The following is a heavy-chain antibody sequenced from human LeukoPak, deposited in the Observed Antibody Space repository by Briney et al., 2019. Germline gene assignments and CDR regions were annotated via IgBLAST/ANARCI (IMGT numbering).Heavy chain of an antibody. CDR3: ARGRGRDGYNWFDP. CDR1: GFTFSSYA. CDR2: INHSGST. V-gene: IGHV4-34*01. J-gene: IGHJ5*02. D-gene: IGHD5-24*01. Sequence: GSLRLSCAASGFTFSSYAMSWIRQPPGKGLEWIGEINHSGSTNYNPSLKSRVTISVDTSKNQFSLKLSSVTAADTAVYYCARGRGRDGYNWFDPWGQGTLVTVSS.